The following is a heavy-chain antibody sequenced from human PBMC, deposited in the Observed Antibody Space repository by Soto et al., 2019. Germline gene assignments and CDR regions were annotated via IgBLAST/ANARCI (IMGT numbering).Heavy chain of an antibody. J-gene: IGHJ4*01. CDR2: IYYDGST. Sequence: SETLSLTCTVSGVSVSTDVDYWGWVRQPPGKGLEWIGYIYYDGSTYYNPSLTSPVDISMDSSQNQFSLKLDPVTAADTAIHYCVRGANCKTTSTCYRYFDFWGRGTLVTVSS. CDR3: VRGANCKTTSTCYRYFDF. V-gene: IGHV4-30-4*01. D-gene: IGHD1-1*01. CDR1: GVSVSTDVDY.